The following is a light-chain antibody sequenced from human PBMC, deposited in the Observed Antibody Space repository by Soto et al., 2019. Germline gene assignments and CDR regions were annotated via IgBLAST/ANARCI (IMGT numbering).Light chain of an antibody. CDR3: QQYGSSPWT. J-gene: IGKJ1*01. CDR1: QRIRSTY. CDR2: DGY. V-gene: IGKV3-20*01. Sequence: EIVLTQSPGTLSLSPGERATLSCRASQRIRSTYLAWYQQKPGQAPRLLIYDGYSRATGSPDTFSGSGSGTDFTLTISGLEPEDFAVYYCQQYGSSPWTFGQGTKVEIK.